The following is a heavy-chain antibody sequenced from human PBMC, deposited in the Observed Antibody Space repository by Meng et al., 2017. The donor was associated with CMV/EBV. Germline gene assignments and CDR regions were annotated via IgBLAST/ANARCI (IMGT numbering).Heavy chain of an antibody. Sequence: ASVKVSCKASGYTFTGYYMHWVRQAPGQGLEWMGWINPNSGGTNYAQKFQGRATMTRDTSISTAYMELSRLRSDDTAVNYCARAEWELTRDYGMDVWGQGTTVTVSS. D-gene: IGHD1-26*01. CDR1: GYTFTGYY. CDR2: INPNSGGT. J-gene: IGHJ6*02. CDR3: ARAEWELTRDYGMDV. V-gene: IGHV1-2*02.